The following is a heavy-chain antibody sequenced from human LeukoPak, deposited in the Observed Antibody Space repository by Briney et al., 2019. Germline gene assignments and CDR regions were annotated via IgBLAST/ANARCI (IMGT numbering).Heavy chain of an antibody. V-gene: IGHV3-30*02. CDR3: AKGRSSTFPEQLYYFDY. Sequence: GGSLRLSCAASGFTFSSYGMHWVRQAPGKGLEWVAFIRYDGSNKYYADSVKGRFTISRDNSKNTLYLQMNSLRAEDTAVYYCAKGRSSTFPEQLYYFDYWGQGTLVTVSS. CDR2: IRYDGSNK. J-gene: IGHJ4*02. CDR1: GFTFSSYG. D-gene: IGHD2-2*01.